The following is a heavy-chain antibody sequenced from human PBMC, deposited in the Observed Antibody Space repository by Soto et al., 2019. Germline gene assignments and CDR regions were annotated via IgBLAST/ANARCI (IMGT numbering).Heavy chain of an antibody. CDR2: IYYSGST. Sequence: SETLSLTCTVSGGSISSSSYYWGWIRQPPGKGLEWIGSIYYSGSTYYNPSLKSRVTISVDTSKDQFSLKLSSVTAADTAVYYCARASDVLRYFGDDDNWFDPWGQGTLVTVSS. CDR3: ARASDVLRYFGDDDNWFDP. D-gene: IGHD3-9*01. J-gene: IGHJ5*02. CDR1: GGSISSSSYY. V-gene: IGHV4-39*01.